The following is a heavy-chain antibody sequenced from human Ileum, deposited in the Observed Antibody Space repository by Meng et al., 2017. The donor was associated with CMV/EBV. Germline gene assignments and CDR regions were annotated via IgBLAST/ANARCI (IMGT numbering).Heavy chain of an antibody. D-gene: IGHD1-1*01. CDR3: ARLYSANYLDV. CDR2: SSHSGNT. Sequence: EQSHQWGAGLLQPSETLSLTCAVYSGSFSDFLWGWIRQPPGKGLEWIGESSHSGNTKYNPSLKSRVTISVDASKNQFSLKLSSVTAADTAVYYCARLYSANYLDVWGKGTTVTVSS. V-gene: IGHV4-34*01. J-gene: IGHJ6*04. CDR1: SGSFSDFL.